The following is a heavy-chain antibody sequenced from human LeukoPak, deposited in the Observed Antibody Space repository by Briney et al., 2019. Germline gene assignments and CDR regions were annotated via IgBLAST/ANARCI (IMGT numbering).Heavy chain of an antibody. CDR3: VRDEVMSGYYFGK. V-gene: IGHV3-48*03. CDR2: ISSSGTTI. J-gene: IGHJ4*02. Sequence: GRSLRLSCAASGIIFSNYEMHRVRQAPGKGLEWVSYISSSGTTIYYAGSVRGRFTISRDNAKNSVYLQMNSLRDEDTALYYCVRDEVMSGYYFGKWGQGTLVSVSS. CDR1: GIIFSNYE. D-gene: IGHD3-3*01.